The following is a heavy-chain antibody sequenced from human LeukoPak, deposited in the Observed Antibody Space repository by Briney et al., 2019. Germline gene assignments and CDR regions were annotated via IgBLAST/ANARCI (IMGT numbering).Heavy chain of an antibody. CDR2: IRYDGSNK. CDR3: AKDPFRIQPTGYYFDY. J-gene: IGHJ4*02. D-gene: IGHD1-1*01. CDR1: GFTFSSYG. V-gene: IGHV3-30*02. Sequence: PGGPLRLSCAASGFTFSSYGMHWVRQAPGKGLEWVAFIRYDGSNKYYADSVKGRFTISRDNSKNTLYLQMNSLRAEDTAVYYCAKDPFRIQPTGYYFDYWGQGTLVTVSS.